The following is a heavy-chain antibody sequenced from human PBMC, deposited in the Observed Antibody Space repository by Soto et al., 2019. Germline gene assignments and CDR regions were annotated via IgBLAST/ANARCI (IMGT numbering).Heavy chain of an antibody. J-gene: IGHJ4*02. CDR3: ATDPWYYYDSSGYYPLGY. CDR2: FDPEDGET. Sequence: ASVKVSCKVSGYTLTELSMHWVRQAPGKGLEWMGGFDPEDGETIYAQKFQGRVTMTEDTSTDTAYMELSSLRSEDTAVYYCATDPWYYYDSSGYYPLGYWGQGTLVTVSS. D-gene: IGHD3-22*01. CDR1: GYTLTELS. V-gene: IGHV1-24*01.